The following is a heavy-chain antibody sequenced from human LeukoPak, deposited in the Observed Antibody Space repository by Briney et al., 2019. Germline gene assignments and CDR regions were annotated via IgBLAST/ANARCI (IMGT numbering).Heavy chain of an antibody. J-gene: IGHJ4*02. D-gene: IGHD3-22*01. V-gene: IGHV3-23*01. Sequence: GGSLRLSCAASGFPFSSYAMNWVRQAPGKGLEWVSALSGSGSNTFYADSAKGRFTISRDNSKNTLYLQMNSPRAEDTAVYYCAKGDTYYYDSSGLYWGQGTLVTVSS. CDR2: LSGSGSNT. CDR3: AKGDTYYYDSSGLY. CDR1: GFPFSSYA.